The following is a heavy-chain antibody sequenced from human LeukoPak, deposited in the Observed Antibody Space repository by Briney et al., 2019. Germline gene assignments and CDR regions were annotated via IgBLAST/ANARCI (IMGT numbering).Heavy chain of an antibody. D-gene: IGHD5-18*01. CDR2: FVPEDGET. V-gene: IGHV1-24*01. CDR1: GYTLTELS. CDR3: ARAPSGFTYGPGDH. J-gene: IGHJ4*02. Sequence: ASVKVSCKVSGYTLTELSMHWVRQAPGKGLEWMGRFVPEDGETINAQTLQGRVTMTEDTSTITAYMELRSLRSDDTAVYYCARAPSGFTYGPGDHWGQGTLVTVSS.